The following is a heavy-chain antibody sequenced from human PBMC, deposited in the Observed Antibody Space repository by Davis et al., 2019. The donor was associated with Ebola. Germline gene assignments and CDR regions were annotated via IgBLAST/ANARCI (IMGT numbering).Heavy chain of an antibody. CDR3: ARGTGYDILTSSFDY. V-gene: IGHV4-4*02. D-gene: IGHD3-9*01. CDR2: IYYSGST. J-gene: IGHJ4*02. Sequence: SETLSLTCAVSGGSISSSNWWSWVRQLPGKGLEWIGYIYYSGSTNYNPSLKSRVTISVDTSKNQFSLKLSSVTAADTAVYYCARGTGYDILTSSFDYWGQGTLVTVSS. CDR1: GGSISSSNW.